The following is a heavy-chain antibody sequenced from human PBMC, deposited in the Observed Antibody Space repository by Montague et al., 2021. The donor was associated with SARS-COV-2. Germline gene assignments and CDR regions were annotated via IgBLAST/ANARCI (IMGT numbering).Heavy chain of an antibody. CDR3: ARGWNYAFDI. CDR2: KRNT. Sequence: KRNTDYAVSVKSRITISPDTSKNQFSLHLNSVTPEDTAVYYCARGWNYAFDIWGQGTRVTVSS. V-gene: IGHV6-1*01. D-gene: IGHD1-7*01. J-gene: IGHJ3*02.